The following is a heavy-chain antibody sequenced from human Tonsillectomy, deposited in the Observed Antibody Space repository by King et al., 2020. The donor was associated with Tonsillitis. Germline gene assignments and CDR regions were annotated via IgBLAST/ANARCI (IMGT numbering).Heavy chain of an antibody. CDR3: GREVPREGTSDS. Sequence: MQLQESGPGLVKPSQTLSLTCTVSGGSISSGGYYWSWIRQHPGKGLEWIGYIYYSGSTYYNPSLKSRVTISVDTSKNQFSLKLSSVTAADTAVYYCGREVPREGTSDSWGQGTLVTVSS. J-gene: IGHJ4*02. V-gene: IGHV4-31*03. CDR2: IYYSGST. D-gene: IGHD1-1*01. CDR1: GGSISSGGYY.